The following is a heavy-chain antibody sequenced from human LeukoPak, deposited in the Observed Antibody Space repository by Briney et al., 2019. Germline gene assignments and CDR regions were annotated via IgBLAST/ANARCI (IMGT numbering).Heavy chain of an antibody. Sequence: ASVKVSCKASGGTFSNYAISWVRQAPGQGLEWMGGIIPIFGTANYAQKFQGRVTITADESTSTAYMELSSLRSEDTAVYYCARIRDGYNSYFFYGMGVWGQGTTVTVSS. J-gene: IGHJ6*02. V-gene: IGHV1-69*13. CDR1: GGTFSNYA. D-gene: IGHD5-24*01. CDR2: IIPIFGTA. CDR3: ARIRDGYNSYFFYGMGV.